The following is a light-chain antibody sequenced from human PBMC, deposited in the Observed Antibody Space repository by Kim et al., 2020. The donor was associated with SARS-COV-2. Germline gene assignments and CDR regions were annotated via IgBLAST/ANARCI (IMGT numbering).Light chain of an antibody. Sequence: ACGKTVSTTCQGDSRAGFDARWFQQEQGQAPVVVMSCKNKRPSGIPDRFSGSYSGNTASLTITGSQVEDEADYYCNSRDTSGNHYVLGPGTKVTV. CDR1: SRAGFD. V-gene: IGLV3-19*01. J-gene: IGLJ1*01. CDR2: CKN. CDR3: NSRDTSGNHYV.